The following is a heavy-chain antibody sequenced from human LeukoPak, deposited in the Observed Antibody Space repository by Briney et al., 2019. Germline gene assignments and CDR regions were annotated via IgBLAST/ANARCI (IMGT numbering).Heavy chain of an antibody. Sequence: PSETLSLTCTDSGGSISSSSYYWGWIRQPPGKGLEWIGSIYYSGSTYYNPSLKSRVTISVDTSKNQFSLKLSSVTAADTAVYYCARARYDFWSGYYTLYFDYWGQGTLITVSS. D-gene: IGHD3-3*01. V-gene: IGHV4-39*07. J-gene: IGHJ4*02. CDR2: IYYSGST. CDR3: ARARYDFWSGYYTLYFDY. CDR1: GGSISSSSYY.